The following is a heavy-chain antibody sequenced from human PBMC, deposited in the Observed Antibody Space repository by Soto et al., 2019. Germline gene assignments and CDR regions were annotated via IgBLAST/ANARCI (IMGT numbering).Heavy chain of an antibody. D-gene: IGHD6-19*01. J-gene: IGHJ4*02. V-gene: IGHV3-30-3*01. CDR1: GFTFSSYA. Sequence: QVQLVESGGGVVQPGRSLRLSCAASGFTFSSYAMHWVRQAPGKGLEWVAVISYDGSNKYYADSVKGRFTISRDNSKNTLYLQVNGLRGEDTAVYYCARDPQWLVRVGYFDYWGQGTLVTVSS. CDR2: ISYDGSNK. CDR3: ARDPQWLVRVGYFDY.